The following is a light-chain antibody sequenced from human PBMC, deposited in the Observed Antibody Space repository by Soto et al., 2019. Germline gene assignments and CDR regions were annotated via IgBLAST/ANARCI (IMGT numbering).Light chain of an antibody. CDR3: STCDDGLNGWV. Sequence: QSALTQPPSVSGTPGLRVNISCSGGISNIGRDTVNWYQQLPGTAPKLLMFNDDKRPSGVPDRFSGSRSGTSASLAISGLQSDDEAVDFCSTCDDGLNGWVFGGGTKLTVL. CDR1: ISNIGRDT. CDR2: NDD. J-gene: IGLJ3*02. V-gene: IGLV1-44*01.